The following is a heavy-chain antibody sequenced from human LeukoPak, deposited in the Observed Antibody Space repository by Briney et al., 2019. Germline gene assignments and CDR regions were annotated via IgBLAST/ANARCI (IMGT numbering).Heavy chain of an antibody. CDR1: GFTFSGYW. J-gene: IGHJ4*02. D-gene: IGHD5-18*01. CDR2: IKQDGSDK. Sequence: PGGSLRLSCAASGFTFSGYWMSWVRQAPGKGLEWVASIKQDGSDKYYVDSVKGRFTISRDNAKKTLFLQMNTLRAEDTAVYYCARGYGYPDFWGQGTLVTVPS. CDR3: ARGYGYPDF. V-gene: IGHV3-7*05.